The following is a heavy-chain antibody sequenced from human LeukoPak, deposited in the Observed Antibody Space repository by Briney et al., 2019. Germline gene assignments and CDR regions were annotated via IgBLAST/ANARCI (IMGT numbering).Heavy chain of an antibody. CDR2: LRGDGET. J-gene: IGHJ4*02. Sequence: GGSLRLSCAASGFIFSHYAMSWVRQAPTRGLEGVPSLRGDGETFYADSVKGRFTLSRDDSRNTVFLRLNNLRVDDTAVYYCARASWISSADAVWWGQGTLVTVSS. CDR3: ARASWISSADAVW. D-gene: IGHD2-2*03. CDR1: GFIFSHYA. V-gene: IGHV3-23*01.